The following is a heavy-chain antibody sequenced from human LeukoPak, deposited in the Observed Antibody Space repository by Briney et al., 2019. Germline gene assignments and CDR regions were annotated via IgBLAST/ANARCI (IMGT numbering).Heavy chain of an antibody. Sequence: GGSLRLSCAASGFTFSGYSMNWVRQAPGKGLEWVSYISSSSSTIYYADSVKGRFTISRDNAKNSLYLQMNSLRAEDTAVYYCARGQYQLLSRGYYFDYWGQGTLVTVSS. CDR3: ARGQYQLLSRGYYFDY. CDR1: GFTFSGYS. V-gene: IGHV3-48*04. CDR2: ISSSSSTI. J-gene: IGHJ4*02. D-gene: IGHD2-2*01.